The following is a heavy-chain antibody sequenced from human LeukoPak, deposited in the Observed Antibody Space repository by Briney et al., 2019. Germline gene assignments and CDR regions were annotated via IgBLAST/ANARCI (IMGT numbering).Heavy chain of an antibody. CDR1: GGTFSSYA. J-gene: IGHJ6*02. CDR2: IIPIFGTA. Sequence: ASVKVSCKASGGTFSSYAISWVRQAPGQGLEWMGGIIPIFGTANYAQKFQGRVTITTDESTSTAYMELSSLRSEDTAVYYCAREHHYYDSSGYYYGYYYYGMDVWGQGTTVTVSS. CDR3: AREHHYYDSSGYYYGYYYYGMDV. V-gene: IGHV1-69*05. D-gene: IGHD3-22*01.